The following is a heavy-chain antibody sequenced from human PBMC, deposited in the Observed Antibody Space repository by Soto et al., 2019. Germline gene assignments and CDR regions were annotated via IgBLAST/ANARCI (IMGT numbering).Heavy chain of an antibody. V-gene: IGHV4-30-2*05. Sequence: SETLSLTCGVSGASVSSGVYSWTWIRQPPGKGLEWIGYIYHSGSFLYSPSLKSRLTISLDTSKNQFSLKLTSVTAADTALYYCGKVLVGATGHTDSDSWGPGTLVTVSS. D-gene: IGHD2-15*01. J-gene: IGHJ4*02. CDR1: GASVSSGVYS. CDR2: IYHSGSF. CDR3: GKVLVGATGHTDSDS.